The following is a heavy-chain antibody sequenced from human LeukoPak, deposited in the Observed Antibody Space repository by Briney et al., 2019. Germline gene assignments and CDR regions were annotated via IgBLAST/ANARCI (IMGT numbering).Heavy chain of an antibody. D-gene: IGHD3-3*01. CDR1: GYTFTGYH. V-gene: IGHV1-2*02. Sequence: ASVKDSCKASGYTFTGYHMHWVRQAPGQGLEWMGWINPNSGGTNYAQKFQGRVTMNRDTSISTAYMKLSRLRSDDTAVYYCARDPPSFYDFWSGSDAFDIWGQGTMVTVSS. CDR3: ARDPPSFYDFWSGSDAFDI. J-gene: IGHJ3*02. CDR2: INPNSGGT.